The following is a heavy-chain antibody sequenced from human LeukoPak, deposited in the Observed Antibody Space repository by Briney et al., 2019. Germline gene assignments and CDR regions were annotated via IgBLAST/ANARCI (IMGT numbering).Heavy chain of an antibody. CDR2: IRPSGDRT. Sequence: KPGGSLRLSCAASGFTFSSYSMNWVRQAPGKGLEWVSSIRPSGDRTYYADSVKGRFTISRDNSKNMVHLQMNSLRAEDTAVYYCANSLEYCSDHCYTFDHWGQGTLVTVSS. J-gene: IGHJ4*02. CDR3: ANSLEYCSDHCYTFDH. V-gene: IGHV3-23*01. D-gene: IGHD2-21*02. CDR1: GFTFSSYS.